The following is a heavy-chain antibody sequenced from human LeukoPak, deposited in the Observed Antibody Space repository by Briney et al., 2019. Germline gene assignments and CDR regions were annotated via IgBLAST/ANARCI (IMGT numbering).Heavy chain of an antibody. CDR1: GFTFSSYG. CDR3: ARGGEMYDY. V-gene: IGHV3-30*03. CDR2: ISYDGSNK. Sequence: GGSLRLSCAASGFTFSSYGMHWVRQAPGKGLEWVAVISYDGSNKYYADSVKGRFTISRDNSKNTLYLQMNSLRAEDTAVYYCARGGEMYDYWGQGTLVTVSS. D-gene: IGHD3-10*01. J-gene: IGHJ4*02.